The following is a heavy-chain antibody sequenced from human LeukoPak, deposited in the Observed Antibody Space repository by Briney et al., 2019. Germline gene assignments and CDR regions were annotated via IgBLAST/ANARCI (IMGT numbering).Heavy chain of an antibody. J-gene: IGHJ4*02. D-gene: IGHD3-10*01. CDR2: IYPGDSDT. Sequence: GESLKISCKGSGYSFTSYWIGWVRQMPGKGLEWMGTIYPGDSDTRYSPSFQGQVTISADKSISTAYLQWSSLKASDTAMYDCARYLPGITMVRGVIVNDYWGQGTLVTVSS. CDR3: ARYLPGITMVRGVIVNDY. CDR1: GYSFTSYW. V-gene: IGHV5-51*01.